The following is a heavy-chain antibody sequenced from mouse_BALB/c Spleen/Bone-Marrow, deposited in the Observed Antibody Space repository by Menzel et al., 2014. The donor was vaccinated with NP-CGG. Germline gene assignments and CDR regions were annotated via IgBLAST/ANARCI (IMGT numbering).Heavy chain of an antibody. CDR1: GYTFTSYW. D-gene: IGHD2-13*01. CDR2: IDPSDSYT. Sequence: VQLQQSGADLVKPGASVKLSCKASGYTFTSYWMHWVKQRPGQGLKWIGEIDPSDSYTNYNQKFKGKATLTVDKSSSTAYMQLSSLTSEDSAVYYCARGLYGDSVYWGQGTTLTVSP. V-gene: IGHV1-69*02. CDR3: ARGLYGDSVY. J-gene: IGHJ2*01.